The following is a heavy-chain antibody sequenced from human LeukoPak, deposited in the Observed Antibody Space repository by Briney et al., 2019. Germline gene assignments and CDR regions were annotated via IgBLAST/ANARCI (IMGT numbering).Heavy chain of an antibody. CDR1: GFTFSSYA. CDR2: ISGSGGST. V-gene: IGHV3-23*01. D-gene: IGHD2-2*01. CDR3: AKGYCSGTSCYSGLD. J-gene: IGHJ4*02. Sequence: GGSLRLSCAASGFTFSSYAMSWVRQAPGKGLEWVSAISGSGGSTYYADSVKGRFTISRDNSKNTLSLQMNSLRPEDTALYYCAKGYCSGTSCYSGLDWGQGTLVTVSS.